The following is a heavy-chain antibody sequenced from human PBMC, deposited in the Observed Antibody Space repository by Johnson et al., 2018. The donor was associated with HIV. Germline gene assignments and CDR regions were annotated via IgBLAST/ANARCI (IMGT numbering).Heavy chain of an antibody. J-gene: IGHJ3*02. CDR1: DFTVGSIY. V-gene: IGHV3-66*01. CDR3: AKGADYADYEGAFDI. CDR2: IYSGGSS. Sequence: MLLVESGGGLVQPGGSLRLSCAASDFTVGSIYMSWVRQAPGQGLEWVSLIYSGGSSYYADSVTGRFTISRDNSKNKLYLQMNSLRVEDTAVYYCAKGADYADYEGAFDIWGQGTMVTVSS. D-gene: IGHD4-17*01.